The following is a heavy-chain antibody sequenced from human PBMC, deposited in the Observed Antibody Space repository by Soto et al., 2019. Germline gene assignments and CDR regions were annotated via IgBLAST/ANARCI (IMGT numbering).Heavy chain of an antibody. D-gene: IGHD5-18*01. Sequence: EVQLLESGGGLVQPGGSLSLSCAASGFTFSNYAISWLRQPPGKGLEWVSAISGSGDRTYYADSVKGRFTISRDNSKNTLYLQMNSLRAEDSAVYYCVKERSGHSYADSWGQGTLVTVSS. CDR1: GFTFSNYA. CDR2: ISGSGDRT. V-gene: IGHV3-23*01. CDR3: VKERSGHSYADS. J-gene: IGHJ4*02.